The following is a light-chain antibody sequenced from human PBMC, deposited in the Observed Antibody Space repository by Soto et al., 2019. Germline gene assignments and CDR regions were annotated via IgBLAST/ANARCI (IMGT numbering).Light chain of an antibody. J-gene: IGLJ3*02. CDR2: EVF. Sequence: QSALTQPPSASGSPGQPVSISCTGTSSDVGGYNRVSWYQHHPGKAPKLIIYEVFKRPSGVPDRFSGSKSGNTASLTVSGRQAEDEADYYCNSYAGNSWVFGGGTKLTVL. CDR1: SSDVGGYNR. CDR3: NSYAGNSWV. V-gene: IGLV2-8*01.